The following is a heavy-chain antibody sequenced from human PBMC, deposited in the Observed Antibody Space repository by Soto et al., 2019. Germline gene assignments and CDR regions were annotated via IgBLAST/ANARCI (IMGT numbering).Heavy chain of an antibody. V-gene: IGHV4-34*01. D-gene: IGHD1-26*01. J-gene: IGHJ4*02. CDR1: GGSFSGYY. CDR3: ARVHRWGVGANRRFDY. CDR2: INHSGST. Sequence: QVQLQQWGAGLLKPSETLSLTCAVYGGSFSGYYWSWIRQPPGKGLEWIGEINHSGSTNYNPSLKSRVTISVDTSKNQFSLKLSSVTAADTAVYYCARVHRWGVGANRRFDYWGQGTLVTVSS.